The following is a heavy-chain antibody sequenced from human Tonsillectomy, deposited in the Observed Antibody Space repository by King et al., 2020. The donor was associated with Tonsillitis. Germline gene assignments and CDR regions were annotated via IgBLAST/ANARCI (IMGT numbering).Heavy chain of an antibody. CDR2: IYWDDEK. CDR3: ALTGDPWFDL. J-gene: IGHJ5*02. Sequence: LTLKESGPALVKPTQTLTLTCTFSGFSLSASGVGVGWIRQPPGKALQWLALIYWDDEKFYSPSLKSRLTITKDTSKNQVVLMMTNMDPLDTATYHCALTGDPWFDLWGQGTLVTVSS. CDR1: GFSLSASGVG. V-gene: IGHV2-5*02.